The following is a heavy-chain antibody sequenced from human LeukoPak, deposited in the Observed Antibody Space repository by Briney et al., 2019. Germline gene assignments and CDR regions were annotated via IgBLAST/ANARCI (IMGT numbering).Heavy chain of an antibody. Sequence: GGSLRLSCAASGFTFSSYAMHWVRQAPGKGLEWVAVISYDGSNKYYADSVKGRFTISRDNSKNTLYLQMNSLRAEDTAVYYCAKDAVAAETPYFDYWGQGTLVTVSS. CDR2: ISYDGSNK. CDR1: GFTFSSYA. J-gene: IGHJ4*02. CDR3: AKDAVAAETPYFDY. D-gene: IGHD6-19*01. V-gene: IGHV3-30*04.